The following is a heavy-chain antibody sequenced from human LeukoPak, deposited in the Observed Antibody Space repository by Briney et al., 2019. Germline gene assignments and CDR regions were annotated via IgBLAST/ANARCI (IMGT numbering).Heavy chain of an antibody. D-gene: IGHD5-18*01. CDR3: ARPADSSVDY. CDR2: ISGSGTTI. Sequence: GGSLRLSCVVSGLTFSDSFMSWIRQPLGKGLEWITYISGSGTTIYHADSVKGRFTVSRDNAKNSVYLQMNSLRDEDTAVYYCARPADSSVDYWGQGTLVTVSS. CDR1: GLTFSDSF. V-gene: IGHV3-11*01. J-gene: IGHJ4*02.